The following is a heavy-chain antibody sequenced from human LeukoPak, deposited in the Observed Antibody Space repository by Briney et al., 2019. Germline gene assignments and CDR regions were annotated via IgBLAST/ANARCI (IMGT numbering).Heavy chain of an antibody. CDR3: ARDLDSSDHPPFDY. CDR2: ISAYNGNT. CDR1: GYTFTSYG. Sequence: GASVKVSCKASGYTFTSYGIGWVRQAPGQGLVWMGWISAYNGNTNYAQKLQGRVTMTTDTSTSTAYMELRSLRSDDTAVYYCARDLDSSDHPPFDYWGQGTLVTVSS. J-gene: IGHJ4*02. V-gene: IGHV1-18*01. D-gene: IGHD3-22*01.